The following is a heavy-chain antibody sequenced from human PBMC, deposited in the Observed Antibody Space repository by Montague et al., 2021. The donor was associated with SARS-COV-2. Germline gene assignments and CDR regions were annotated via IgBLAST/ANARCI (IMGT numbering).Heavy chain of an antibody. J-gene: IGHJ6*02. D-gene: IGHD2-15*01. CDR2: VSHTGST. CDR1: GGSFSPYY. CDR3: ARFRIWNHLYGIDD. Sequence: SETLSLTCSVSGGSFSPYYWTWIRQTPGKGLEWIGYVSHTGSTXXXPSXXXRVSMFVDSSKSQFSLELSSVTAADTAIYYCARFRIWNHLYGIDDWGQGTTVIVSS. V-gene: IGHV4-59*12.